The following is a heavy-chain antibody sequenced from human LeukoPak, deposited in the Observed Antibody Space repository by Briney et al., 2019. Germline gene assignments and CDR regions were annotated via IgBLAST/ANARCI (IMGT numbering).Heavy chain of an antibody. CDR3: ARDPLWFGELFPDY. CDR2: ISSSSSYI. CDR1: GFTFSSYS. V-gene: IGHV3-21*01. D-gene: IGHD3-10*01. Sequence: GGSLRLSCAASGFTFSSYSMNWVRQAPGKGLEWVSSISSSSSYIYYADSVKGRFTISRDNAKNSLYLQMNSLRAEDTAVYYCARDPLWFGELFPDYWGQGTLVTVSS. J-gene: IGHJ4*02.